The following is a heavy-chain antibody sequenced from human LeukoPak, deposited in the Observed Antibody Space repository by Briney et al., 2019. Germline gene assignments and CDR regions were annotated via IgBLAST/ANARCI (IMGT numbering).Heavy chain of an antibody. J-gene: IGHJ4*02. CDR3: TSQLPQYCSGGSCYSDFDY. Sequence: ASVKVSCKASGGTFSSYAISWVRQAPGQGLEWMGRIVPILGIANYAQKFQGRVTITADKSTSTAYMELSGLRSEDTAVYYCTSQLPQYCSGGSCYSDFDYWGQGTLVTVSS. D-gene: IGHD2-15*01. CDR1: GGTFSSYA. V-gene: IGHV1-69*04. CDR2: IVPILGIA.